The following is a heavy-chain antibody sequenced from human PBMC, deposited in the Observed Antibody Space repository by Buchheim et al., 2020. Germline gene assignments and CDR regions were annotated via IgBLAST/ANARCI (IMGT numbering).Heavy chain of an antibody. Sequence: QVQLQQWGAGLLKPSETLSLTCAVYGGSFSGYYWSWIRQPPGKGLEWIGEINHSGSTNYNPSLKSRVTISVDTSKNQFSLKLSSVTAADTAVYYCARAKEAAGRGNWFDPWGQGTL. V-gene: IGHV4-34*01. CDR1: GGSFSGYY. CDR3: ARAKEAAGRGNWFDP. D-gene: IGHD6-13*01. CDR2: INHSGST. J-gene: IGHJ5*02.